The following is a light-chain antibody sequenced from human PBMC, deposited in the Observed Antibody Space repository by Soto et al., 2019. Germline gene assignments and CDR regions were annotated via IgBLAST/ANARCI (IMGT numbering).Light chain of an antibody. V-gene: IGKV1-5*03. J-gene: IGKJ1*01. CDR1: QTIRSW. CDR2: NAS. CDR3: QHYNSYSEA. Sequence: DIQMTQSPSTLSGSVGDRVTITCRASQTIRSWLAWYQQKPGKATKLLIYNASTLKSGVPSRFSGSGSGTEFTLTISSLQPDDFATYYCQHYNSYSEAFGQGTKVDIK.